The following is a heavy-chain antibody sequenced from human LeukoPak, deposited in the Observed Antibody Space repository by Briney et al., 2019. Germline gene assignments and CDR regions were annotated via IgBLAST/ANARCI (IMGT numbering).Heavy chain of an antibody. Sequence: GGSLRLSCAASGFTFSSFAMSWVRQAPQKGREGVSAVSVSGDISYYADSVKGRYTISRDNSKTTLYLQMNSLRAEDTALYYCAKRSRTATTIDSWGRGTLVTVSS. D-gene: IGHD4-11*01. CDR2: VSVSGDIS. V-gene: IGHV3-23*01. J-gene: IGHJ4*02. CDR3: AKRSRTATTIDS. CDR1: GFTFSSFA.